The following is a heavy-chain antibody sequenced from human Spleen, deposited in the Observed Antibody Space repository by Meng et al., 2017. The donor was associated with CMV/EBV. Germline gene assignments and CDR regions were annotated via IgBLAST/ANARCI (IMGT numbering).Heavy chain of an antibody. V-gene: IGHV4-39*06. CDR1: GASISSSSYF. J-gene: IGHJ5*02. CDR2: ISYGGST. CDR3: ARQVGSSGWFFS. Sequence: ESLKISCTVSGASISSSSYFWDWIRQPPGKGLEWIGSISYGGSTYYNSSLRSRLTISVDMSKNQFTLKLTSVTAADTAVYYCARQVGSSGWFFSWGQGTLVTVSS. D-gene: IGHD6-13*01.